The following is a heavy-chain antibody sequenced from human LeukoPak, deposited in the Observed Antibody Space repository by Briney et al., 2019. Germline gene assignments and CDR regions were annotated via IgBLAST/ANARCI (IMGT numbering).Heavy chain of an antibody. J-gene: IGHJ3*02. Sequence: TGGSLRLFCVASGFPFSSHWMSWVRHAPGKGLEFVANMKEDGSSKKYVDSVQGRFTMSRANAENSVYLQMSSLRAEDTALYYCAREPGWSSFDIWGQGAMVTVSS. CDR2: MKEDGSSK. CDR1: GFPFSSHW. D-gene: IGHD2-15*01. V-gene: IGHV3-7*01. CDR3: AREPGWSSFDI.